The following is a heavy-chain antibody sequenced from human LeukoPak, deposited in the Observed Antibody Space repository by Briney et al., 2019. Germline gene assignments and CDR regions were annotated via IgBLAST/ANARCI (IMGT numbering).Heavy chain of an antibody. V-gene: IGHV3-66*01. CDR3: ARLHVSDHGDYWLDP. Sequence: GGSLRLPCAASGFTVSTNHMSWVRQAPGKGLEWVSLVFSGGNTYYTYSVEGRFTIFRDNFKNTLDLQMNSLTAEDTAVYYCARLHVSDHGDYWLDPWGQGTLVTVSS. D-gene: IGHD4-17*01. CDR2: VFSGGNT. CDR1: GFTVSTNH. J-gene: IGHJ5*02.